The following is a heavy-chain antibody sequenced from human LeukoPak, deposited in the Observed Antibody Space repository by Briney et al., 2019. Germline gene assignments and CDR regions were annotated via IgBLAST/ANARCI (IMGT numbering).Heavy chain of an antibody. Sequence: GGSLRLSCAASGFTFSSYSMNWVRQAPGKGLEWVSSISSRSHIYYADSLKGRFTIPRDNAKNSLYLQMNSLRAEDTAVYYCARDLKHVGATGNKALDYWGQGTLVTVSS. J-gene: IGHJ4*02. CDR2: ISSRSHI. CDR1: GFTFSSYS. D-gene: IGHD1-26*01. CDR3: ARDLKHVGATGNKALDY. V-gene: IGHV3-21*01.